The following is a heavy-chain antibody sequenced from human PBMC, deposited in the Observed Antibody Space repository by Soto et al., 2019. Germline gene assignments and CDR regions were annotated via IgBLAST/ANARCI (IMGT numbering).Heavy chain of an antibody. CDR2: IKSKADGGTT. D-gene: IGHD6-19*01. CDR1: GFTFSNAW. V-gene: IGHV3-15*01. CDR3: TARMPVADRDY. Sequence: PGGSLRLSCAASGFTFSNAWTSCVRQAPGKGLEWVGRIKSKADGGTTDYAAPVKGRFTISRDDSKNTLYLQMNSLKTEDTAVYYCTARMPVADRDYWGQGTLVTVSS. J-gene: IGHJ4*02.